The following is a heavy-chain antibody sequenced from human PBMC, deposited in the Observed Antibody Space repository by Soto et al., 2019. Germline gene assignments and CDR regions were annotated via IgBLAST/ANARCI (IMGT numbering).Heavy chain of an antibody. D-gene: IGHD5-18*01. V-gene: IGHV1-18*01. Sequence: ASVKVSCKASGYTFSNYGISWVRQGPGQGLEWMGWISGYNGNTHYEEKVQDRIKMTTDTSTSTTYLELRSLRSDDTAVYFCARDPGFGFGYSYAFAMDVWGQGTTVTVS. CDR1: GYTFSNYG. J-gene: IGHJ6*02. CDR3: ARDPGFGFGYSYAFAMDV. CDR2: ISGYNGNT.